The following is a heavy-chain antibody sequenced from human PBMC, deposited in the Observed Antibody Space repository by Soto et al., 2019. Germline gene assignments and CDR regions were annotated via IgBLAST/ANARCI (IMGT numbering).Heavy chain of an antibody. CDR3: ARDRDSSSHFDI. D-gene: IGHD6-6*01. Sequence: QVQLVQSGAEVKKPGASVKVSCKASGYTFTGNYMHWVRQAPGQGLEWMGWINLNSGGTNYAQKFQGRVTVTRATSISTAYMELSRLRSDDKAVYYCARDRDSSSHFDIWGQGKMVTVSS. CDR1: GYTFTGNY. V-gene: IGHV1-2*02. J-gene: IGHJ3*02. CDR2: INLNSGGT.